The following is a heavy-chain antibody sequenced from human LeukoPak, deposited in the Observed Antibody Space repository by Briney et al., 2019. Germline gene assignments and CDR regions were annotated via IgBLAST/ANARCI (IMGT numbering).Heavy chain of an antibody. D-gene: IGHD2-2*01. J-gene: IGHJ4*02. CDR2: IWYDGSNK. Sequence: PGGSLRLSCAASGFTFSGYGMHWVRQAPGKGLEWVAVIWYDGSNKYYADSVKGRFTISRDNSKNTLYLQMNSLRAEDTAVYYCARDPSGVVPAATGVDYWGQGTLVTVSS. CDR3: ARDPSGVVPAATGVDY. CDR1: GFTFSGYG. V-gene: IGHV3-33*01.